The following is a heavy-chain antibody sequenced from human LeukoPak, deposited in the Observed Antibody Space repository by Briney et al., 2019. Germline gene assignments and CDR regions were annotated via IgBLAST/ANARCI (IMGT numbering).Heavy chain of an antibody. D-gene: IGHD2-8*01. V-gene: IGHV1-69*13. CDR3: AREYCANGVCYSADY. Sequence: GASVKVSCKASGGTFSSYAISWVRQAPGQGLEWMGGIIPIFGTANYAQKFQGRVTITADESTSTAYMELRSLRSDDTAVYYCAREYCANGVCYSADYWGQGTLVTVSS. CDR2: IIPIFGTA. J-gene: IGHJ4*02. CDR1: GGTFSSYA.